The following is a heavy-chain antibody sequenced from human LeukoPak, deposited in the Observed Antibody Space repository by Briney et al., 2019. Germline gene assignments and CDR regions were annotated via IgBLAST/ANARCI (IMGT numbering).Heavy chain of an antibody. CDR1: GFTFSSYT. V-gene: IGHV3-21*01. D-gene: IGHD4-11*01. Sequence: PGGFLRLSCAVSGFTFSSYTMNWVRQAPGKGLEWVSSITGSSTYIYYADSVKGRFTISRDNAKNSLYLQMNNLGAEDTAVYYCARDLTVTSTCWFDLWGQGTLVTVSS. CDR3: ARDLTVTSTCWFDL. CDR2: ITGSSTYI. J-gene: IGHJ5*02.